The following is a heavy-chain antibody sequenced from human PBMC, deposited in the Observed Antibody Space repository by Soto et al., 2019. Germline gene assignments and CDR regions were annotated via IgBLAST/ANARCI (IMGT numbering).Heavy chain of an antibody. CDR3: AKGRSYYYYYGVDV. J-gene: IGHJ6*02. Sequence: GGSLRLSCAASGFTFSSCAMGWVRQAPGKGLEWVSDIMDSGGSTYYADSVKGRFTISRDNSKSTLYLQMNSLRAEDTALYYCAKGRSYYYYYGVDVWGQGXTVTVS. CDR1: GFTFSSCA. CDR2: IMDSGGST. V-gene: IGHV3-23*01.